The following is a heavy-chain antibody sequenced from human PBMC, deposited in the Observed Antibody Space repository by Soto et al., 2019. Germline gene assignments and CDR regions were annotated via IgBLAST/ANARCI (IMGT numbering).Heavy chain of an antibody. CDR1: GYTFTSYG. D-gene: IGHD2-2*01. Sequence: ASVKVSCKASGYTFTSYGISWVRQAPGQALEWMGWISAYNGNTNYAQKLQGRVTMTTDTSTSTAYMELRSLRSDDTAVYYCARGRYCSSTSCSNYYGMDVWGQGTTVTVSS. CDR3: ARGRYCSSTSCSNYYGMDV. V-gene: IGHV1-18*01. CDR2: ISAYNGNT. J-gene: IGHJ6*02.